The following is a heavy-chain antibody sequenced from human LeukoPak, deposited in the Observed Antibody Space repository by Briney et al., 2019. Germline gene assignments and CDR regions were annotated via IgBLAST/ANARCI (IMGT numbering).Heavy chain of an antibody. Sequence: SETLSLTCTVSGGSISSYYWSWIRQPAGKGLEWIGRIYTSGSTNYNPSLKSRVTMSVDTSKNQFSLRLSSVTAAGTAVYYCARGRDYYYDSSGPFDYWGQGTLVTVSS. V-gene: IGHV4-4*07. CDR1: GGSISSYY. D-gene: IGHD3-22*01. CDR2: IYTSGST. CDR3: ARGRDYYYDSSGPFDY. J-gene: IGHJ4*02.